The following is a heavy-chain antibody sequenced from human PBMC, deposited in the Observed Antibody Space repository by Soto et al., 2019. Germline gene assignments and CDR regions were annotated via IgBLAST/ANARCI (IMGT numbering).Heavy chain of an antibody. V-gene: IGHV1-8*01. Sequence: QVQLVQSGAEVKKPGASVKVSCKASGYTITSYDINWVRQATGQGLEWMGWMNPNSGNTGYAQKFQGRVTMTRNTSXSXPYMELSSLRSEDTAVYYCARGGVFFFAAPTNPFDYWGQGTLVTVSS. D-gene: IGHD3-10*01. CDR3: ARGGVFFFAAPTNPFDY. CDR1: GYTITSYD. CDR2: MNPNSGNT. J-gene: IGHJ4*02.